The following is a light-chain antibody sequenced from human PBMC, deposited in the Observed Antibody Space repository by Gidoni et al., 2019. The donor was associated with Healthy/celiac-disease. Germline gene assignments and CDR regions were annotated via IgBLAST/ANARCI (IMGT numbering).Light chain of an antibody. J-gene: IGKJ4*01. Sequence: DIQMTQSPSSLSASVGDRVTITCQASQDISNYLNWYQPKPGKAPKLLIYDASHLETGVPSRFSGSGSGTDFTFTISRLQPEAIATYCCQQFLPLPSFGGGTKVEIK. CDR1: QDISNY. CDR2: DAS. CDR3: QQFLPLPS. V-gene: IGKV1-33*01.